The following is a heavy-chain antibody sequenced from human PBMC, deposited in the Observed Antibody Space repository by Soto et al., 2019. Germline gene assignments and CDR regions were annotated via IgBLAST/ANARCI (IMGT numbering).Heavy chain of an antibody. CDR3: AADRDYGDYYFDY. D-gene: IGHD4-17*01. V-gene: IGHV1-58*02. J-gene: IGHJ4*02. CDR2: IVVGSRNT. Sequence: KVSCKASGYTFTSSAMQWVRQARGQRLEWIRWIVVGSRNTNYAQKLQKRETITRNMSTSTAYMELSSLRSEDTVVYYCAADRDYGDYYFDYWGQGTLVTAPQ. CDR1: GYTFTSSA.